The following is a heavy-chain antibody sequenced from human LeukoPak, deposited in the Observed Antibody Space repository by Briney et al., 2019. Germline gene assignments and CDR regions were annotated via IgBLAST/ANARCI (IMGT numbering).Heavy chain of an antibody. CDR2: IYHSGST. Sequence: PSETLSLTCAVSGGSISSGGYSWSWIRQPPGKGLEWIGYIYHSGSTCYNPSLKSRVTISVDRSKNQFSLKLSSVTAADTAVYYCARGPYGYNPFDYWGQGTLVTVSS. CDR3: ARGPYGYNPFDY. J-gene: IGHJ4*02. V-gene: IGHV4-30-2*01. CDR1: GGSISSGGYS. D-gene: IGHD5-24*01.